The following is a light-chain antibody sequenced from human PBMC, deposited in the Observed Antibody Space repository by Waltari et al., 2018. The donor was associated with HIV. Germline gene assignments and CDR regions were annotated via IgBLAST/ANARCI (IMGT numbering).Light chain of an antibody. CDR3: TSYTTSDTLR. Sequence: QSVLTQPASVSGSPGQSVTISCTGTSSDFGFDNYVSWYQQYPGKAPTPILYEVSSRPSGGSDLFSGSKSGNTASLTISGLQNEDEADYFCTSYTTSDTLRFGGGTKVTVL. CDR1: SSDFGFDNY. J-gene: IGLJ3*02. V-gene: IGLV2-14*03. CDR2: EVS.